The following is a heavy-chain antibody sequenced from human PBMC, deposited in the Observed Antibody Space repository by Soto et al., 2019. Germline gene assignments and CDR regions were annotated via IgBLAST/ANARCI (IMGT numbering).Heavy chain of an antibody. J-gene: IGHJ5*02. CDR3: ARSVFP. CDR2: IYYSWST. V-gene: IGHV4-31*03. Sequence: QVQLQESGPGLVKPSQTLSLTCTVSGGSISSGGYYWNWIRQHPVKCLEWIGSIYYSWSTYYNPSLKIRVTISVATSKTHFSLKLSSVTAADTAVYYCARSVFPWGQGTLVTVSS. CDR1: GGSISSGGYY.